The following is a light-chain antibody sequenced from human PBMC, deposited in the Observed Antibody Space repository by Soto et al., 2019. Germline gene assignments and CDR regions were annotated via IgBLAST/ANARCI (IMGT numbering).Light chain of an antibody. CDR2: GTS. V-gene: IGKV3-20*01. J-gene: IGKJ1*01. Sequence: EIVMTQSPATLSVSPGERATLSCRASQSVSSYLAWYQHKPGQAPRLLIYGTSSRAAGIPDRFTGSGSGTDFTLTISRLEPEDFAVYYCQRDDNSSWTFGPGTKVDIK. CDR3: QRDDNSSWT. CDR1: QSVSSY.